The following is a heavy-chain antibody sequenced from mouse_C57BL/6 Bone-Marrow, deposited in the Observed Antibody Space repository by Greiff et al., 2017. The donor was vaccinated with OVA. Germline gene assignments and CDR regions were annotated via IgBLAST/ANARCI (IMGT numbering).Heavy chain of an antibody. D-gene: IGHD1-1*01. J-gene: IGHJ1*03. Sequence: QVQLKQPGAELVMPGASVKLSCKASGYTFTSYWMHWVKQRPGQGLEWIGEIDPSDSYTNYNQKFKGKSTLTVDKSSSTAYMQLSSLTSEDSAVYYCARERTTVVATGYFDVWGTGTTVTGSA. CDR2: IDPSDSYT. CDR1: GYTFTSYW. CDR3: ARERTTVVATGYFDV. V-gene: IGHV1-69*01.